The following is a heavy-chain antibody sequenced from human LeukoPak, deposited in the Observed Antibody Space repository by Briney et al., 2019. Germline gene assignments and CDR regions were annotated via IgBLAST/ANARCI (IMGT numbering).Heavy chain of an antibody. Sequence: PGGSLRLTCAASGFTFSEYGVNWVRQAPGKGLEWVSYISPGSGTIYYADSVKGRLIISRDDARNSLYLQMNSLRDEDTAVYYCARDCRRWNGAFDVWGQGTTVTISS. D-gene: IGHD1-1*01. V-gene: IGHV3-48*02. CDR1: GFTFSEYG. CDR2: ISPGSGTI. CDR3: ARDCRRWNGAFDV. J-gene: IGHJ3*01.